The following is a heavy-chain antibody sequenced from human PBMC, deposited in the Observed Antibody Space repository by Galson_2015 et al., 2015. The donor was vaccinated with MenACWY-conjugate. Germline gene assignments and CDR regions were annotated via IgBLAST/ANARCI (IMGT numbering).Heavy chain of an antibody. V-gene: IGHV4-39*01. CDR1: GGSITSSDHW. J-gene: IGHJ6*01. D-gene: IGHD5-18*01. Sequence: LSLTCAVSGGSITSSDHWWGWIRQSPGKGLQWVGSIYYTGSTYYSPSLKSRVTISVDTSNNQFSLRLTSLTAADTAVYYCARHQYRGYG. CDR3: ARHQYRGYG. CDR2: IYYTGST.